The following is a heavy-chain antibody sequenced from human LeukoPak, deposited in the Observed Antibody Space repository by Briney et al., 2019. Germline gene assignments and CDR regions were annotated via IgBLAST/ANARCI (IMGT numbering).Heavy chain of an antibody. CDR1: GGSISGGSFY. V-gene: IGHV4-61*02. Sequence: PSQTLSLTCTVSGGSISGGSFYWTWIRQPAGKGLEWIGRIYASGSTNYNSSLKSRVTISVDTSKNQFSLKLSSVTAADTAVYYCARFCSSTSCYFGDYWGQGTLVTVSS. CDR2: IYASGST. D-gene: IGHD2-2*01. CDR3: ARFCSSTSCYFGDY. J-gene: IGHJ4*02.